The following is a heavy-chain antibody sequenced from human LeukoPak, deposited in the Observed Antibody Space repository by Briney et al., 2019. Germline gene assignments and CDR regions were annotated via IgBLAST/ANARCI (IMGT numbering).Heavy chain of an antibody. CDR1: GGSISSYY. D-gene: IGHD3-22*01. J-gene: IGHJ4*02. CDR2: IYYSGST. V-gene: IGHV4-59*01. Sequence: SETLSLTCTVSGGSISSYYWNWIRQPPGKGLEWIWYIYYSGSTNYNPSLKSRVTISVDTSKNQFSLKLSSVTAADTAVYYCARGADSSGYYSIFYFDYWGQGALVTVSP. CDR3: ARGADSSGYYSIFYFDY.